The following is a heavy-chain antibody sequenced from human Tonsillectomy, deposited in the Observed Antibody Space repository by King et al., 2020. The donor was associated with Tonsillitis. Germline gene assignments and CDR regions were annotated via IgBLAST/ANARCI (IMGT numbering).Heavy chain of an antibody. CDR2: IKEGGSEQ. V-gene: IGHV3-7*04. D-gene: IGHD4-17*01. Sequence: VQLVESGGGLVQPGGSLRLSCVASGFTFSTYWMTWLRQAPGKGLEWVANIKEGGSEQYYLDSVEGRFTISRDNSKSSLYLQMNSLRAEDTAVYYCARPKKKDYGDYYFDYWGQGTLVTVSS. CDR3: ARPKKKDYGDYYFDY. J-gene: IGHJ4*02. CDR1: GFTFSTYW.